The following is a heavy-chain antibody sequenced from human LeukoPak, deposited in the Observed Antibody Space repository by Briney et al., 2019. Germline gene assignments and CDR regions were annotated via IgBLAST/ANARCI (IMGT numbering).Heavy chain of an antibody. D-gene: IGHD3-10*01. CDR2: INHSGST. Sequence: PSETLSLTCAVYGGSFSGYYWSWIRQPPGKGLEWIGEINHSGSTNYNPSLKSRVTISVDTSKNQFSLKLSSVTAADTAVYYCARTYGSGSYVDYWGQGTLVTVSS. V-gene: IGHV4-34*01. J-gene: IGHJ4*02. CDR1: GGSFSGYY. CDR3: ARTYGSGSYVDY.